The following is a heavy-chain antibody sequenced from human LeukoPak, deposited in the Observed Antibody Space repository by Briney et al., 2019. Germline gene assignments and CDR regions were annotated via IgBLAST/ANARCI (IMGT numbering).Heavy chain of an antibody. CDR3: ARDLWDH. Sequence: GGSLRLSCAASGFTFSSYDVIWVRQAPGKGLGWVSSISSTGNFIYYADSLKGRFTVSRDNAKNSLYLQMNSLRAEDTAVYYCARDLWDHWGQGTLVTVSS. J-gene: IGHJ4*02. CDR2: ISSTGNFI. V-gene: IGHV3-21*01. CDR1: GFTFSSYD.